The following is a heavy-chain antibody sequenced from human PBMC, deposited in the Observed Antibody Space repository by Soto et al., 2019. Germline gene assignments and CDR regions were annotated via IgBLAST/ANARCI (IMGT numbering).Heavy chain of an antibody. CDR1: GFTFRNYD. CDR3: ARTDRDFYGLDV. Sequence: EVQLVESGGGLVQPGGSLRLSCEASGFTFRNYDMHWVRQGTGKGLEWVSGISAAGDPDYADSVEGRLTISRENAQTSSFLTMNSLRVGDTAVYYCARTDRDFYGLDVWGQGTTVIVSS. V-gene: IGHV3-13*05. CDR2: ISAAGDP. J-gene: IGHJ6*02.